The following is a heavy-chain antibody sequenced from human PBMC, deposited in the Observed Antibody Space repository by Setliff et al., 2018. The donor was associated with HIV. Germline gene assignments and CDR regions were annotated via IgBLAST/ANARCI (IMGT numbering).Heavy chain of an antibody. V-gene: IGHV4-4*07. CDR2: IYTSGST. CDR1: GGSISSYY. CDR3: ASGGPLGWVRGVSNWFDP. D-gene: IGHD3-10*01. Sequence: PSETLSLTCTVSGGSISSYYWSWIRQPAGKGLEWIGRIYTSGSTNYNPSLKSRVTMSVDTSKNQFSPKLSSVTAADTAVYYCASGGPLGWVRGVSNWFDPWGQGTLVTVSS. J-gene: IGHJ5*02.